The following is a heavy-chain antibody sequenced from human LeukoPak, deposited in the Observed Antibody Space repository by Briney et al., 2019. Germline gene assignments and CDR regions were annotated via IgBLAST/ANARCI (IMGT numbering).Heavy chain of an antibody. J-gene: IGHJ5*02. CDR2: ISSSSSYI. D-gene: IGHD1-26*01. CDR1: GFTFSSYS. V-gene: IGHV3-21*01. Sequence: GGSLRLSCAASGFTFSSYSMNWVRQAPGKGLEWVSSISSSSSYIYYADSVKGRFTISRDNAKNSLYLQMNSLRAEDTAVYYCARDVTIFRSLFDPWGQGTLVTVSS. CDR3: ARDVTIFRSLFDP.